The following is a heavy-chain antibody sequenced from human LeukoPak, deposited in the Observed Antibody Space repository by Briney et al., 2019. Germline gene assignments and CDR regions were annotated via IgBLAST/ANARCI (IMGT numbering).Heavy chain of an antibody. J-gene: IGHJ6*03. D-gene: IGHD5-12*01. CDR1: GYTFTYRY. CDR3: AKDRYGDYEAPFHYYMDA. Sequence: GASVKVSCKASGYTFTYRYLHWVRQAPGQALEWMGWINPNSGVTNYAQKLQGRVTITRDTSIDTAYMQLSRLRSDDTAVYYCAKDRYGDYEAPFHYYMDAWGRGTTVTVSS. V-gene: IGHV1-2*02. CDR2: INPNSGVT.